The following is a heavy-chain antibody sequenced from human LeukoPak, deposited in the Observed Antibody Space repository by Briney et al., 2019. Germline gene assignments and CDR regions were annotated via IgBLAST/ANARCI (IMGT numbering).Heavy chain of an antibody. V-gene: IGHV1-46*01. Sequence: ASVKVSCKASGYTFTSYYMHWVRQAPGQGLEWMGIISPSGGSTSYAQKFQGRVTMTRDTSTSTVYMELSSLRSEDTAVYYCARDRAEYSSSSHHPHYWGLGTLVTVSS. CDR3: ARDRAEYSSSSHHPHY. CDR2: ISPSGGST. D-gene: IGHD6-6*01. CDR1: GYTFTSYY. J-gene: IGHJ4*02.